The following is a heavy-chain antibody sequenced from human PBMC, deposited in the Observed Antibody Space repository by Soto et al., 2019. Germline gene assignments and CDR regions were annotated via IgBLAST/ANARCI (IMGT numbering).Heavy chain of an antibody. J-gene: IGHJ5*02. D-gene: IGHD6-13*01. CDR2: IYHSGIT. Sequence: SETLSLTCAVSGGSISSGGYSWSWIRQPPGKGLEWIGYIYHSGITNYNPSLKSRVTISVDTSKNQFSLKLSSVTAADTAVYYCARESSSYNWFDPWGQGTLVTVSS. CDR3: ARESSSYNWFDP. CDR1: GGSISSGGYS. V-gene: IGHV4-61*08.